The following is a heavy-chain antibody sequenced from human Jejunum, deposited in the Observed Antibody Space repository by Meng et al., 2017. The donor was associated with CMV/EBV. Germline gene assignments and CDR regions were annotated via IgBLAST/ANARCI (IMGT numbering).Heavy chain of an antibody. CDR3: ARDLFREGYNNYFAY. CDR2: ISGYNGNT. D-gene: IGHD5-24*01. V-gene: IGHV1-18*01. CDR1: GYTYTTDG. J-gene: IGHJ4*02. Sequence: SGYTYTTDGISWVRQERGQGLEWIGWISGYNGNTKYAQKVQDRVTMKRDTSTSTVYMDLRSLRSDDKAIYYCARDLFREGYNNYFAYWGQGTLVTVSS.